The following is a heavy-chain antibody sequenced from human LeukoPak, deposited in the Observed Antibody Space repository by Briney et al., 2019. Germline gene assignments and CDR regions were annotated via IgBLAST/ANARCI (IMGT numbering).Heavy chain of an antibody. CDR1: GFTFSSYG. J-gene: IGHJ6*02. CDR3: AKDVYDCSGGSCPQYYYVMDV. Sequence: PGGSLRLSCTASGFTFSSYGTRWVRQAPGKGLEWVSFIRFDGSEKYYADSVRGRFTISRDNSKNTLSLQMNSLRAEDTALYYCAKDVYDCSGGSCPQYYYVMDVWGQGTTVTVSS. D-gene: IGHD2-15*01. V-gene: IGHV3-30*02. CDR2: IRFDGSEK.